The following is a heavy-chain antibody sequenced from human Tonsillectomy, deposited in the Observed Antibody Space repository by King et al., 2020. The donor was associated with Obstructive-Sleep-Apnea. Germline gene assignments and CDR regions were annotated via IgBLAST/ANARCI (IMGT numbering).Heavy chain of an antibody. Sequence: VQLVESGGGLVQPGGSLRLSCAASGFTFSSYAMSWFRQAPGKGLEWVSAISVSGGSIYYADSVKGRFTISRDNSKNTLYLQMNSLRAEDTAVYYCAKSTGVATRGYDYWGQGTLVTVSS. J-gene: IGHJ4*02. CDR3: AKSTGVATRGYDY. D-gene: IGHD5-12*01. CDR1: GFTFSSYA. V-gene: IGHV3-23*04. CDR2: ISVSGGSI.